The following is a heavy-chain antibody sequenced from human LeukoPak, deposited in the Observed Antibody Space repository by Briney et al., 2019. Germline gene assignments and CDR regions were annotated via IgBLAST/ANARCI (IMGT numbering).Heavy chain of an antibody. Sequence: SETLSLTCTVSGGSISSYYWSWIRQPPGKGLEWIGYIYYSGSTNYNPSLKSRVTISVDTSKNQFSLKLSSVTAADTAVYYCARGNWAPDIYYYYYYMDVWGEGTTVTVSS. CDR1: GGSISSYY. CDR3: ARGNWAPDIYYYYYYMDV. D-gene: IGHD5-12*01. V-gene: IGHV4-59*01. J-gene: IGHJ6*03. CDR2: IYYSGST.